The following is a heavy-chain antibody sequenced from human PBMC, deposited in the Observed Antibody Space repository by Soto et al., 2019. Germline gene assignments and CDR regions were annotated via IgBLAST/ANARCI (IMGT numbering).Heavy chain of an antibody. D-gene: IGHD1-1*01. J-gene: IGHJ5*02. CDR1: GFTFSSYS. V-gene: IGHV3-23*01. CDR3: AKGGTGSIDWFDA. Sequence: GESLRLSCAASGFTFSSYSMSWVRQAPGKGLEWVSSIRGSGSSTYYADSVKGRFTISRDNSKNTLYLQMNGLRVEDTAIYYCAKGGTGSIDWFDAWGQGTLVTVSS. CDR2: IRGSGSST.